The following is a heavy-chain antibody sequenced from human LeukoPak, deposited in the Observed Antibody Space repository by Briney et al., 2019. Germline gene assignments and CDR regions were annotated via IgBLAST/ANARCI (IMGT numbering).Heavy chain of an antibody. CDR3: ARVWDYDILTGRHYYYYGMDV. Sequence: PGGTLRLSCAASGFTFSSYSMNWVRQAPGKGLEWVLYSSSRSSTIYYADSVKGRFTISRDNAKNSLYLQMNSLRDEDTAVYYRARVWDYDILTGRHYYYYGMDVWGQGTTVTVSS. D-gene: IGHD3-9*01. CDR1: GFTFSSYS. CDR2: SSSRSSTI. V-gene: IGHV3-48*02. J-gene: IGHJ6*02.